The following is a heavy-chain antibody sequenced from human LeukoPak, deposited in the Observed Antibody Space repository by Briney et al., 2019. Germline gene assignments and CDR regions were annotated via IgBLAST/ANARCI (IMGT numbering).Heavy chain of an antibody. D-gene: IGHD3-10*01. V-gene: IGHV1-18*01. CDR2: ISTYNGNT. Sequence: GASVKVSCKASVYTFTSYGISWVRQAPGQGLEWMGWISTYNGNTNYAQKLQGRVTMTTDTSTSTAYMELRSLRSDDTAVYYCARDGEVRGVNYYYYMDVWGKGTTVTVSS. CDR1: VYTFTSYG. CDR3: ARDGEVRGVNYYYYMDV. J-gene: IGHJ6*03.